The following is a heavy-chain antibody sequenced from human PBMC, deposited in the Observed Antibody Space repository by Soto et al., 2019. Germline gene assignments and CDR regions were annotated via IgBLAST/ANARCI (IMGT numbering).Heavy chain of an antibody. CDR2: IYWDDDK. V-gene: IGHV2-5*02. Sequence: QITLKESGPTLVKPTQTLTLTCTFSGFSLSSTRMAVGWIRQHPGKALEWLALIYWDDDKRYSPFLKSRLTITTDTSNNQVVLTMSNMDPVDTARYYCAHIVVAGLGYYFDYWGQGTLVTVSS. CDR3: AHIVVAGLGYYFDY. D-gene: IGHD6-19*01. CDR1: GFSLSSTRMA. J-gene: IGHJ4*02.